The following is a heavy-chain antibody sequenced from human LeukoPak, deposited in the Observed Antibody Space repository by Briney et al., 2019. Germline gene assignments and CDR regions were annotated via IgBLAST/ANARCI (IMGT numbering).Heavy chain of an antibody. J-gene: IGHJ4*02. D-gene: IGHD3/OR15-3a*01. Sequence: GGSLRLSCAVSGITLSNYGMSWVRQAPGKGLEWVAGISDSVGSTKYADSVKGRLTIARDNRKNTLYLQMNSLRAEDTAVYFCAKRGVVIRVILVGFHKEAYYFESWGQGALVTVSS. V-gene: IGHV3-23*01. CDR2: ISDSVGST. CDR1: GITLSNYG. CDR3: AKRGVVIRVILVGFHKEAYYFES.